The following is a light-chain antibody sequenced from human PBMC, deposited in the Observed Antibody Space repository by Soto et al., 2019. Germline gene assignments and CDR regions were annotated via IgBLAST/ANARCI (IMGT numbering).Light chain of an antibody. CDR3: TSYTSSSTRGV. CDR2: DVR. J-gene: IGLJ2*01. CDR1: SSDVGGYNY. Sequence: QSALTQPASVSGSPGQSITISCTGTSSDVGGYNYVSWYQQHPGKAPKLMIYDVRSRPSGVSNRFSGSKSGNTASLPISGLQAEDEADYYCTSYTSSSTRGVFGGGTKLTVL. V-gene: IGLV2-14*03.